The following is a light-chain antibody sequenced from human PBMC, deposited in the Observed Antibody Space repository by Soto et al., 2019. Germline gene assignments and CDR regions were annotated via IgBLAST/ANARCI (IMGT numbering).Light chain of an antibody. CDR3: QQYNNWPYN. V-gene: IGKV3-15*01. CDR2: GAS. Sequence: EIVMTQSPATLSVSPGERATLSCRASQSVSSNLAWYQQKPGQAPRLLIYGASTRATGIPARFSGSGSGTEFTLTISSLQSEGFAVYYCQQYNNWPYNFGQGTKLDIK. CDR1: QSVSSN. J-gene: IGKJ2*01.